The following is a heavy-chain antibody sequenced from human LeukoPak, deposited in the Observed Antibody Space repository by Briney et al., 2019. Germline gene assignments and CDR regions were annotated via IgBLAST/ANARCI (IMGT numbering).Heavy chain of an antibody. J-gene: IGHJ4*02. CDR3: ARNRGGDYFDY. V-gene: IGHV4-59*01. CDR1: GDSITDYY. D-gene: IGHD2/OR15-2a*01. CDR2: VYYSGST. Sequence: PSETLSLTCPVSGDSITDYYWSWIRQPSGKGLEWIGYVYYSGSTNYNPSLKSRVTISGDTSKDQFSLRLSSVTAADTAVYYCARNRGGDYFDYWGQGTLVTVSS.